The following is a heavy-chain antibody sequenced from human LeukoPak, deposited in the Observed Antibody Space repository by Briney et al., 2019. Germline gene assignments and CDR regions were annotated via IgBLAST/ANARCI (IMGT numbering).Heavy chain of an antibody. D-gene: IGHD6-19*01. V-gene: IGHV3-21*01. CDR3: ARGGPLDASGSDAFDI. Sequence: GGSLRLSCAASGFTFSSYSMNWVRQAPGKGLEWVSSISSSSSYIYYADSVKGRFTISRDNAKNSLYLQMNSLRAEDTAVYYCARGGPLDASGSDAFDIWGQGTMVTVSS. CDR2: ISSSSSYI. CDR1: GFTFSSYS. J-gene: IGHJ3*02.